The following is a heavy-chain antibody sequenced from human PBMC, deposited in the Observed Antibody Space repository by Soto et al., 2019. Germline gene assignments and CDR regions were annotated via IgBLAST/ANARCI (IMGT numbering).Heavy chain of an antibody. D-gene: IGHD2-15*01. CDR1: GFTFSSYA. CDR3: AKGGLGGYYYYYGMDV. Sequence: LRLSCAASGFTFSSYAMSWVRQAPGKGLEWVSAISGSGGSTYYADSVKGRFTISRDNSNNTLYLQMNSLRAEDTAVYYCAKGGLGGYYYYYGMDVWGQGTTVTVSS. V-gene: IGHV3-23*01. J-gene: IGHJ6*02. CDR2: ISGSGGST.